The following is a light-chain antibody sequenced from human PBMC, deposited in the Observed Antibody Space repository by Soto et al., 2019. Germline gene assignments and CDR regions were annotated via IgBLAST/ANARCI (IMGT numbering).Light chain of an antibody. CDR3: SSYTTINTRV. Sequence: QSALTQPASVSGSPGQSITISCTGNNSDVGAYDFVSWYQQHPGQAPKLMIYDVSNRPLGISYRFSGSKSANTASLTISGLQAEDEADYYCSSYTTINTRVFGGGTKLTVL. CDR1: NSDVGAYDF. J-gene: IGLJ2*01. V-gene: IGLV2-14*01. CDR2: DVS.